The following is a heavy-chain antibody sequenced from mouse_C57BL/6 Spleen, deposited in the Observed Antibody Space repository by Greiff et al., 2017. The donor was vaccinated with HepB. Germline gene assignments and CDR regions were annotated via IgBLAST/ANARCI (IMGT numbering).Heavy chain of an antibody. CDR2: IHPNSGST. J-gene: IGHJ4*01. V-gene: IGHV1-64*01. CDR3: ARRKYYGRSYDYATDY. D-gene: IGHD1-1*01. Sequence: QVQLQQPGAELVKPGASVKLSCKASGYTFTSYWMHWVKQRPGQGLEWIGMIHPNSGSTNYNEKFKSKATLTVDKSSSTAYMQLSSLTSEDSAVYYWARRKYYGRSYDYATDYWGQGTSVTVAS. CDR1: GYTFTSYW.